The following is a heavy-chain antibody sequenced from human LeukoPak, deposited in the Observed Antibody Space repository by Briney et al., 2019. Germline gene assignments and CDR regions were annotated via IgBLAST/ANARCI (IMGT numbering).Heavy chain of an antibody. J-gene: IGHJ3*01. D-gene: IGHD3-22*01. Sequence: ASVKVSCKASGYTFTGYYMHWVRQAPGQGLEWMGWINPNSGGTNYAQKFQGRVTMTRDMSTSTVYMELSSLRSEDTAVYYCAGGDYYDSSGYFFWGQGTMVTVSS. CDR3: AGGDYYDSSGYFF. CDR2: INPNSGGT. CDR1: GYTFTGYY. V-gene: IGHV1-2*02.